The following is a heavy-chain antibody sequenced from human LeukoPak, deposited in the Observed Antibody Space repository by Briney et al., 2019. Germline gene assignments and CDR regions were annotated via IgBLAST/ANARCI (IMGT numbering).Heavy chain of an antibody. CDR1: GYTFTGYY. V-gene: IGHV1-18*04. CDR2: ISAYNGNT. Sequence: EASVKVSCKASGYTFTGYYMHWVRQAPGQGLEWMGWISAYNGNTNYAQKLQGRVTMTTDTSTSTAYMELRSLRSDDTAVYYCAREGNFDYWGQGTLVTVSS. J-gene: IGHJ4*02. CDR3: AREGNFDY.